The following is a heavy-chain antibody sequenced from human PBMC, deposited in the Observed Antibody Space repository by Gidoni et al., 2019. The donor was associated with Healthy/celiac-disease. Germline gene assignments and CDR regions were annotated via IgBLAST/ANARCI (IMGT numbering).Heavy chain of an antibody. CDR1: GGSISSGGYS. CDR3: ARALTTLAVGATSLSAFDI. V-gene: IGHV4-30-2*01. D-gene: IGHD1-26*01. J-gene: IGHJ3*02. Sequence: QLQLQEAGSGLVKPSQTLYLTCAVTGGSISSGGYSWRWIRQPPGKGLEWIGYIYHSGSTYYNPSLKSRVTISVDRSKNQFSLKLSSVTAADTAVYYCARALTTLAVGATSLSAFDIWGQGTMVTVSS. CDR2: IYHSGST.